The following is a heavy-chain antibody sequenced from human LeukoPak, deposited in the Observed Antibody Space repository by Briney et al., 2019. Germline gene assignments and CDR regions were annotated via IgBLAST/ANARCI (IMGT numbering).Heavy chain of an antibody. CDR1: GFTFSTRW. Sequence: GGSLRLSCAASGFTFSTRWMSWVRQAPGKGLEWVANINEDGSEKNYVESLKGRFTISRDNAKNSLNLQMNSLRAEDTALYYCARELGSYEGGYYGMDVWGQGTTVTVSS. V-gene: IGHV3-7*01. J-gene: IGHJ6*02. D-gene: IGHD1-26*01. CDR2: INEDGSEK. CDR3: ARELGSYEGGYYGMDV.